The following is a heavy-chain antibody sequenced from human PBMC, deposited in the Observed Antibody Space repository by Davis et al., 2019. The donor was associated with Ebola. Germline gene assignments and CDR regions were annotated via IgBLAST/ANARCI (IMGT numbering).Heavy chain of an antibody. V-gene: IGHV4-34*01. Sequence: MPSETLSLTCAVYGGSFSGYYWSWIRQPPGKGLEWIGEINHSGSTNYNPSLKSRVIISVDTSNNQFSLKLSSVTAADTAVYYCATTPQYSSGQNKPFDYWGQGTLVTVSS. CDR3: ATTPQYSSGQNKPFDY. J-gene: IGHJ4*02. CDR1: GGSFSGYY. CDR2: INHSGST. D-gene: IGHD6-19*01.